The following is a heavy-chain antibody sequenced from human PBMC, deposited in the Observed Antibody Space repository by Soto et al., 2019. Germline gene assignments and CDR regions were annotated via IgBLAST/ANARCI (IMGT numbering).Heavy chain of an antibody. CDR2: IWHDGTNK. J-gene: IGHJ4*02. CDR3: ARPALLVTTFDY. V-gene: IGHV3-33*01. CDR1: GFTFSDYA. Sequence: QEQLVESGGGVVQPGRSLRLSCAASGFTFSDYAIHWVRQAPGKGLEWVAVIWHDGTNKYYADSVKGRFTISRDNSKNTLSLKMNSLRADDTAVYYCARPALLVTTFDYWGQGALVTVSS. D-gene: IGHD2-21*02.